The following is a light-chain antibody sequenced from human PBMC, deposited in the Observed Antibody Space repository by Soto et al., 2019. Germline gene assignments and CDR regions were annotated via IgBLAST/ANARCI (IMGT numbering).Light chain of an antibody. J-gene: IGLJ2*01. CDR1: SSDVRSYNL. CDR3: CSYAGSSTYVV. CDR2: EVS. Sequence: QSVLTQPASVSGSPGQSITISCTGTSSDVRSYNLVSWYQQHPGKAPKLMIYEVSKRPSGVSNRFSGSKSGNTASLTISGLQAEDEADYYCCSYAGSSTYVVFGGGTQLTVL. V-gene: IGLV2-23*02.